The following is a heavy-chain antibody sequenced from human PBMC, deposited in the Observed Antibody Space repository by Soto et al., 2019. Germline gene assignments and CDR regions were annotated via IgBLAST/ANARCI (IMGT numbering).Heavy chain of an antibody. CDR2: ISGSGGST. Sequence: GGSLRLSCAASGFTFSSYAMSWVRQAPGKGLEWVSAISGSGGSTYYADSVKGRITISKNNSKNTLYLQMNSLRAEDTDVYYCAKSFRIGDDAFDSLGQGTMVTVSS. CDR1: GFTFSSYA. V-gene: IGHV3-23*01. D-gene: IGHD3-10*01. J-gene: IGHJ3*02. CDR3: AKSFRIGDDAFDS.